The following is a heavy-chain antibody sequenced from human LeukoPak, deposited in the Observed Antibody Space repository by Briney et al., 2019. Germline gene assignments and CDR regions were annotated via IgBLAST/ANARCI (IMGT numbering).Heavy chain of an antibody. J-gene: IGHJ5*02. D-gene: IGHD3-10*01. CDR1: GGSISSSSYY. V-gene: IGHV4-61*01. Sequence: SETLSLTCTVSGGSISSSSYYWSWIRQPPGKGLEWIGYIYYSGSTNYNPSLKSRVTISVDTSKNQFSLKLSSVTAADTAVYYCARDYPRGANWFDPWGQGTLVTVSS. CDR2: IYYSGST. CDR3: ARDYPRGANWFDP.